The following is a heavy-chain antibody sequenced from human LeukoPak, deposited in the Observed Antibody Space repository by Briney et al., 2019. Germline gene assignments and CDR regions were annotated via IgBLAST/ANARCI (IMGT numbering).Heavy chain of an antibody. J-gene: IGHJ4*02. Sequence: ASVTVSCKASGYIFTGYYIHWVRQAPGQGLEWMGWINVNRGGTNYAQRFQGRVTMTRDTSITTAYMELSRLKSDDTAVYYCARRYCSSTSCYYFDYWGQGTLVTVSS. CDR2: INVNRGGT. CDR1: GYIFTGYY. V-gene: IGHV1-2*02. D-gene: IGHD2-2*01. CDR3: ARRYCSSTSCYYFDY.